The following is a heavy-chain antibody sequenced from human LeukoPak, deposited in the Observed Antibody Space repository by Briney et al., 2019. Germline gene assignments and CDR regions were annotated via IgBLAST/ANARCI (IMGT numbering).Heavy chain of an antibody. J-gene: IGHJ5*02. CDR3: ARGGYGDYENWFDP. D-gene: IGHD4-17*01. CDR2: ISSSSSTI. CDR1: GFTFSSYS. V-gene: IGHV3-48*04. Sequence: GGSLRLSCAASGFTFSSYSMNWVRQAPGKGLEWVSYISSSSSTIYYADSVKGRFTISRDNAKNSLYLQMNSLRAEDTAVYYCARGGYGDYENWFDPWGQGTLVTVSS.